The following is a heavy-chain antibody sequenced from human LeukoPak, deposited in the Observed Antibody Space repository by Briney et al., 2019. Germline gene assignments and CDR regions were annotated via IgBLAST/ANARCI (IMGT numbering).Heavy chain of an antibody. Sequence: SETLSLTCTVSGGSISSYYWSWIRQPPGKGLEWIGDIYYSGSTNYNPSLRSRVIISVDTSKNQLSLKLSSVTAADTAVYYCARGLGGSSGCFGYWGQGTLVTVSS. CDR3: ARGLGGSSGCFGY. V-gene: IGHV4-59*01. CDR1: GGSISSYY. CDR2: IYYSGST. J-gene: IGHJ4*02. D-gene: IGHD6-19*01.